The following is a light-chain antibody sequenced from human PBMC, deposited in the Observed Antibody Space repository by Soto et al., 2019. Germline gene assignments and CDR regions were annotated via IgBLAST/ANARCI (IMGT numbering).Light chain of an antibody. CDR2: GAS. CDR1: QSIGSN. CDR3: QQYNNWPWT. V-gene: IGKV3-15*01. Sequence: EIVMTPSPATLSVSPGERVTLSSRASQSIGSNLAWYQQKHGQAPRIXIYGASTRATGIPARFSGSGSGTEFTLTISSLQSEDFAVYYCQQYNNWPWTFGQGTKVDIK. J-gene: IGKJ1*01.